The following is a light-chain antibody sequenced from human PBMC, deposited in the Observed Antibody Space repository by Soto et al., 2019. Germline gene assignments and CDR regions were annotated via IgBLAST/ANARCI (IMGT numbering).Light chain of an antibody. J-gene: IGLJ1*01. CDR2: YNN. CDR1: NSNIASNT. V-gene: IGLV1-44*01. CDR3: AAWDDTLKRYV. Sequence: QAVVTQPPSASETPGQPVSISCSGSNSNIASNTVNWYQHLPGTAPKLLIFYNNQRPSGVPDRFSGSKAGTSASLAISGLQSEDESDYYCAAWDDTLKRYVFGTGTKVPVL.